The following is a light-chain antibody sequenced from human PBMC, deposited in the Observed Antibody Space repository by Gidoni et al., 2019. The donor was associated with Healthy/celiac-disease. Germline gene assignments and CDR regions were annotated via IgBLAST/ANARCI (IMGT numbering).Light chain of an antibody. J-gene: IGKJ1*01. CDR1: QSLLHSNGYNY. V-gene: IGKV2-28*01. CDR2: LGS. CDR3: MQALQTWT. Sequence: DIVMTPSPLSMPVTPGEPASLSCRSSQSLLHSNGYNYLDWYLQKPGQSQQLLIYLGSNRDSGVPDRFSGSGSEKDFTLKSSRVEDEDVGVDYCMQALQTWTFGQGTKVEIK.